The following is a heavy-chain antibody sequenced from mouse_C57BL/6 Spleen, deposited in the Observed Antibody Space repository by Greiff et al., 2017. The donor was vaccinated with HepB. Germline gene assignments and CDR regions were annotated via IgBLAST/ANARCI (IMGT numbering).Heavy chain of an antibody. CDR2: ISDGGSYT. V-gene: IGHV5-4*01. CDR1: GFTFSSYA. J-gene: IGHJ3*01. Sequence: EVQLQQSGGGLVKPGGSLKLSCAASGFTFSSYAMSWVRQTPEKRLEWVATISDGGSYTYYPDNVKGRFTISRDNAKNNLYLQMSHLKSEDTAMYYCARDLLYGYPFAYWGQGTLVTVSA. D-gene: IGHD2-2*01. CDR3: ARDLLYGYPFAY.